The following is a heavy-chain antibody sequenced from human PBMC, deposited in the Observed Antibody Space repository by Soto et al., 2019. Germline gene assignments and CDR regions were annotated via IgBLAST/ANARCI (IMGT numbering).Heavy chain of an antibody. CDR1: GFTVSSNY. D-gene: IGHD3-10*01. V-gene: IGHV3-53*01. CDR2: IYSGGST. J-gene: IGHJ4*02. Sequence: EVQLVESGGGLIQPGGSLRLSCAVSGFTVSSNYMSWVRQAPGKGLEWVSGIYSGGSTYYADSVKGRFTISRDNSKSTLYLQMNSLRAEDAAVYYCARHITMDALVVYWGQGTLVTVSS. CDR3: ARHITMDALVVY.